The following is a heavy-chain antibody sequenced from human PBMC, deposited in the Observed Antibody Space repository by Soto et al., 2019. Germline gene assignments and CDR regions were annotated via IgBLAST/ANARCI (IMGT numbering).Heavy chain of an antibody. J-gene: IGHJ4*02. V-gene: IGHV4-34*01. CDR2: INHSGST. Sequence: SETLSLTCAVYGGSFSGYYWSWIRQPPGKGLEWIGEINHSGSTNYNPSLKSRVTISVDTSKNQFSLKLSSVTAADTAVYYCARGGQLLLYCGQGTLVTAPQ. D-gene: IGHD2-15*01. CDR3: ARGGQLLLY. CDR1: GGSFSGYY.